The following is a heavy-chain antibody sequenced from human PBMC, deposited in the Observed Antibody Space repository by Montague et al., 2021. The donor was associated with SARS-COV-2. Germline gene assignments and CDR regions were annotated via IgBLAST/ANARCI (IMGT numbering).Heavy chain of an antibody. J-gene: IGHJ6*02. Sequence: SETLSLTCTVSGGSISSYYWSWIRQPPGKGLEWIGYIYYSGSTNYNPSLKSRVTISVDTSKNQYPLKLSSVTVADTAVYYCARDLVAGGMDVWGQGTTVTVSS. CDR3: ARDLVAGGMDV. D-gene: IGHD2-8*02. CDR2: IYYSGST. V-gene: IGHV4-59*01. CDR1: GGSISSYY.